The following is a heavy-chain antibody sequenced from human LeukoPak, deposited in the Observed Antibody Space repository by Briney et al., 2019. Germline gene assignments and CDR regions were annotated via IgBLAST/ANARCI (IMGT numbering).Heavy chain of an antibody. Sequence: GGSLRLSCAASGFNVNSKYISWVRQAPGKGLEWVSVIYSGGSISYAESVKGRFTLSRDNSNNRLYLQMNSLRAEDTAVYYCARGLGGLGNSWNFYYALDVWGQGATVTVSS. CDR3: ARGLGGLGNSWNFYYALDV. D-gene: IGHD1-26*01. CDR1: GFNVNSKY. J-gene: IGHJ6*02. CDR2: IYSGGSI. V-gene: IGHV3-66*01.